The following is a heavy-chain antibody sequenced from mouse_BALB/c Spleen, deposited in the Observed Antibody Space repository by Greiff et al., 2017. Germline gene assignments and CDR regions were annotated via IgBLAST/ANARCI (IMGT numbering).Heavy chain of an antibody. CDR3: ARDNDYDGDGAY. J-gene: IGHJ3*01. D-gene: IGHD2-4*01. CDR2: IWAGGST. V-gene: IGHV2-9*02. Sequence: QVQLKQSGPGLVAPSQSLSITCTVSGFSLTSYGVHWVRQPPGKGLEWLGVIWAGGSTNYNSAFMSRLSISKDNSKSQVFLKMNSLQTDDTAMYYWARDNDYDGDGAYWGQGTLVTVSA. CDR1: GFSLTSYG.